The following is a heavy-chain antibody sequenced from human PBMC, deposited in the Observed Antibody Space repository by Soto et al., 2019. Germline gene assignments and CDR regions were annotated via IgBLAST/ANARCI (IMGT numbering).Heavy chain of an antibody. CDR3: AKDREFGEFRGILDV. CDR2: ISRSGDTT. CDR1: GFTFSSYA. J-gene: IGHJ6*02. D-gene: IGHD3-10*01. Sequence: GGSLRLSCAASGFTFSSYAMTWVRQAPGKGLEWVSSISRSGDTTYSADSVKGRFTISRDNSKNTLFLQVNSLRAEDTAVYYCAKDREFGEFRGILDVRGQGTTLTVSS. V-gene: IGHV3-23*01.